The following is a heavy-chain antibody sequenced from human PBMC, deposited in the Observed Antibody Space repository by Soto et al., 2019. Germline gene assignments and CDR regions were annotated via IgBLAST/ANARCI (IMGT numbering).Heavy chain of an antibody. J-gene: IGHJ4*02. CDR1: GFSLTTSGVG. CDR3: AHRVLRTVFGLVTTTAIYFDF. Sequence: QITLNESGPTVVRPTETLTLTCRFSGFSLTTSGVGGGWIRQSPGKAPEWLALIYWDADKRDSASLKSRLTITKDTSKNQVVLTVSDLDPTDTATYYCAHRVLRTVFGLVTTTAIYFDFWGQGTPVAVSS. D-gene: IGHD3-3*01. V-gene: IGHV2-5*02. CDR2: IYWDADK.